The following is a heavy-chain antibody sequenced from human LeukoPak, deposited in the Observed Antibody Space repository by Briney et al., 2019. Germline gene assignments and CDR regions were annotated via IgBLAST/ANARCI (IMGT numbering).Heavy chain of an antibody. V-gene: IGHV4-39*07. D-gene: IGHD2-2*03. CDR1: GGSISSSTYY. J-gene: IGHJ4*02. CDR2: IYYSGNT. CDR3: ARDGYLAADY. Sequence: SETLSLTCTVSGGSISSSTYYWGWVRQPPGKGLEWIGNIYYSGNTYYNPSLKSRVTISIDTSKNQFSLNLSSVTAADTAVYYCARDGYLAADYWGQGTLVTASS.